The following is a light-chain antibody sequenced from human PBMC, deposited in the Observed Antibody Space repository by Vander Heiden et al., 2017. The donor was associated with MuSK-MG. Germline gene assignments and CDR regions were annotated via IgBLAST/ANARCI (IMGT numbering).Light chain of an antibody. V-gene: IGKV3-11*01. Sequence: IVLTQSPGTLSLSPGERATLSCRASEFVGTYVAWYQQKPGQAPRLLFFDVSKRATGIPARFSSSGSGTDFLLTIGGLEPEDSGIYYCQQRANWPPRITFGGGTRVEI. J-gene: IGKJ4*01. CDR3: QQRANWPPRIT. CDR2: DVS. CDR1: EFVGTY.